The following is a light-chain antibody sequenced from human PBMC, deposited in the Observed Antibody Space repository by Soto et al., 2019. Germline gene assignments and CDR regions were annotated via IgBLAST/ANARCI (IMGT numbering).Light chain of an antibody. J-gene: IGKJ1*01. CDR2: GAS. V-gene: IGKV3-15*01. CDR1: QSVSSN. Sequence: EMVMTQSPATLSASPGERATLSCRASQSVSSNLAWYQQNPGQAPRLLIYGASTRATGIPARFSGSGSGTEFTLTLSTLHSEDFAVYYCQQYNNWLWTFGEGTKVEIK. CDR3: QQYNNWLWT.